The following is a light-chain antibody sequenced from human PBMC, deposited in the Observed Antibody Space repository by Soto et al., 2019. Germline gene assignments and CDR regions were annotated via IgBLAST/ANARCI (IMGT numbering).Light chain of an antibody. Sequence: QFAPSLSSLAASVGDKVTITCRASQGISSYLNWYQQKPGKAPKLLIYAASSLQSGVPSRFSGSGSGTEFTLSIGSLQPEDFATYYCQHSYANPRTFGQGTKVDI. J-gene: IGKJ1*01. V-gene: IGKV1-39*01. CDR1: QGISSY. CDR3: QHSYANPRT. CDR2: AAS.